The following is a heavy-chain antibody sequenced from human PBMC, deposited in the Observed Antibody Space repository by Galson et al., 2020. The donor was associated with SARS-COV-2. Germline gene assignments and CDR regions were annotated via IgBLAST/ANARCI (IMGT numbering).Heavy chain of an antibody. CDR3: ARDFPYGAGSGMDV. D-gene: IGHD3-10*01. Sequence: GGSLRLSCAASGFTFRSYWMAWVRQAPGKGLEWVANIKQDGSEKRYVDSVKGRLTISRDDAKNSLYLQMNSLRAEDTAVYYCARDFPYGAGSGMDVWGQGTTVTVSS. CDR1: GFTFRSYW. V-gene: IGHV3-7*01. CDR2: IKQDGSEK. J-gene: IGHJ6*02.